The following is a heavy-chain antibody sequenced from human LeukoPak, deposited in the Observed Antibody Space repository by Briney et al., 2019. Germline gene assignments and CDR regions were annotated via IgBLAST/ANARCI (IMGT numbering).Heavy chain of an antibody. CDR2: IIPIFGTA. V-gene: IGHV1-69*05. CDR3: ARVRSGYDSSGYYFDY. Sequence: SVKASCKASGGTFSSYAISWVRQAPGQGLEWMGGIIPIFGTANYAQKFQGRVTITTDESTSTAYMELSSLRSEDTAVYYCARVRSGYDSSGYYFDYWGQGTLVTVSS. J-gene: IGHJ4*02. CDR1: GGTFSSYA. D-gene: IGHD3-22*01.